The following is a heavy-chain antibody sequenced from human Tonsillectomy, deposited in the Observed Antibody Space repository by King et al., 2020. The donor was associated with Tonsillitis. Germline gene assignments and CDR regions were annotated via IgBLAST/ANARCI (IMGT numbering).Heavy chain of an antibody. J-gene: IGHJ4*02. V-gene: IGHV3-23*04. CDR1: GFTFSTYA. CDR2: ISGSGTST. CDR3: AKVPFYYDNSGSKFDY. Sequence: VQLVESGGGLVQPGESLRLSCAASGFTFSTYAMTWVRQAPGKGLEWVSTISGSGTSTYYADSVKGRFTISRDNSRNTLYLQMNSLRAEDTALYYCAKVPFYYDNSGSKFDYWGQGTLVTVSS. D-gene: IGHD3-22*01.